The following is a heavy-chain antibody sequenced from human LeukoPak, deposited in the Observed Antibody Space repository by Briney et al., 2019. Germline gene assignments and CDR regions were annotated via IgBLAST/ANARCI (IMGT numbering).Heavy chain of an antibody. J-gene: IGHJ5*02. CDR2: MNPNSGNT. D-gene: IGHD2/OR15-2a*01. CDR1: GYTFTSYD. Sequence: ASVKVSCKASGYTFTSYDINWVRQATGQGLEWMGWMNPNSGNTGYAQKFQGRVTITRNTSISTAYMELSSLGSEDTAVYYCARGRSTDTLSTTWGQGTLVTVSS. CDR3: ARGRSTDTLSTT. V-gene: IGHV1-8*03.